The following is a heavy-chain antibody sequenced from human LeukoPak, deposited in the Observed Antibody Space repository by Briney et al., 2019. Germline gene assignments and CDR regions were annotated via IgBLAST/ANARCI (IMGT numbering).Heavy chain of an antibody. D-gene: IGHD1-26*01. CDR1: GFTFSSYW. CDR3: ARGGSPEYFQH. Sequence: GGSLRLSCAASGFTFSSYWMHWVRQAPGKGLVWVSRINTDGSSTSYADSVKGRFTISRDNAKNTLYLQMNSLRAEDTAVYYCARGGSPEYFQHWGQGTLVTVSS. J-gene: IGHJ1*01. V-gene: IGHV3-74*01. CDR2: INTDGSST.